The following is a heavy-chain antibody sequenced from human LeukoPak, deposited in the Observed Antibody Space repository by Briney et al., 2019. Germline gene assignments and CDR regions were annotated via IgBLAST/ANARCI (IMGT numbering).Heavy chain of an antibody. CDR3: AGVDSSGYYYLNWFDP. Sequence: PSETLSLTCTVSGGSISSYYWSWIRQPPGKGLEWIGYIYYSGSTNYNPSLKSRVTISVDTSKNQFSLKLSSVTAADTAVYYCAGVDSSGYYYLNWFDPWGQGTLVTVSS. J-gene: IGHJ5*02. V-gene: IGHV4-59*01. CDR1: GGSISSYY. CDR2: IYYSGST. D-gene: IGHD3-22*01.